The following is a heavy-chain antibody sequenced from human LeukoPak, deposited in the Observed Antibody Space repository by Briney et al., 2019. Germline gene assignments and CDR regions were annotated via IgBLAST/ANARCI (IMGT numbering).Heavy chain of an antibody. CDR3: ARAGSSTVVNTCDI. Sequence: SETLSLTCTVSGGSISSNSYYWGWIRQPPGKGLEWIGSIYYSGSTYYNPSLKSRVTISADTSKNQFSLKLSSVTAADTAVYYCARAGSSTVVNTCDIWGQGTMVTVSS. J-gene: IGHJ3*02. CDR2: IYYSGST. CDR1: GGSISSNSYY. D-gene: IGHD4-23*01. V-gene: IGHV4-39*01.